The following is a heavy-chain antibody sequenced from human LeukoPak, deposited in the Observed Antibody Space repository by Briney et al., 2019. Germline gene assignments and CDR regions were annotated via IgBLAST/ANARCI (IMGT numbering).Heavy chain of an antibody. CDR1: GFTFSSYG. V-gene: IGHV3-30*18. CDR3: AKDRSSHYYYGMDV. J-gene: IGHJ6*02. CDR2: ISYDGSNK. Sequence: PGGSLRLSCAASGFTFSSYGMHWVRQAPGKGLEWVAVISYDGSNKYYADSVKGRFTISRGNSKNTLYLQMNSLRAEDTAVYYCAKDRSSHYYYGMDVWGQGTTVTVSS.